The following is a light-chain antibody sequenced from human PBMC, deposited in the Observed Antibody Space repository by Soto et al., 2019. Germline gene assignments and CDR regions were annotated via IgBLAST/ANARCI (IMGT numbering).Light chain of an antibody. CDR2: ANT. CDR1: SSNIGAGYD. CDR3: QSYDSSLSGYV. Sequence: QSVLTQPPSVSGAPGQRVTISCTGSSSNIGAGYDVHWYQQLPGTAPKLLIYANTNRPSGVPGRFSGSKSGTSASLAITGLQAEDEADYYCQSYDSSLSGYVFXTGTKLTVL. J-gene: IGLJ1*01. V-gene: IGLV1-40*01.